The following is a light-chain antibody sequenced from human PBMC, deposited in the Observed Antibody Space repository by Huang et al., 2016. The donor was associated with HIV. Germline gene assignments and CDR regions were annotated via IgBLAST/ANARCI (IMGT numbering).Light chain of an antibody. CDR2: GTS. CDR3: QQYGSSYT. Sequence: EIVLTQSPGTLSLSPRERATLSCRASQSVSSSYLAWYRQRPGQAPRLVIYGTSKRATGIPDRFSGSGSGTDFTLTISRLEPEDFAVYYCQQYGSSYTFGQGTKLEIK. CDR1: QSVSSSY. J-gene: IGKJ2*01. V-gene: IGKV3-20*01.